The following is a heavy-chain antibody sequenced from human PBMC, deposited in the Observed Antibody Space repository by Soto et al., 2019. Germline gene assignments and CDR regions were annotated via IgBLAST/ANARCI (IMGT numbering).Heavy chain of an antibody. CDR2: INPNSGGT. Sequence: ASVKVSCKASGYTFTGYYMHWVRQAPGQGLEWMGWINPNSGGTNYAQKFQGWVTMTRDTSISTAYMELSRLRSDDTAVYYCARDKYRTSWGGGNYFDYWGQGTLVTVSS. J-gene: IGHJ4*02. CDR1: GYTFTGYY. V-gene: IGHV1-2*04. D-gene: IGHD6-13*01. CDR3: ARDKYRTSWGGGNYFDY.